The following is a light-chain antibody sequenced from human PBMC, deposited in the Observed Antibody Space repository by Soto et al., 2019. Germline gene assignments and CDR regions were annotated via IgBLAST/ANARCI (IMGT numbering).Light chain of an antibody. CDR1: QSLSSY. CDR3: GQYGSSPSYL. J-gene: IGKJ2*01. Sequence: EIVLTQSPGTLSLSPGERATLSCRASQSLSSYLAWYQQKPGQAPRLLIYGASSRATGIPDRFSGSGSGTDFTLTISGREPEDFGVYYCGQYGSSPSYLFGRGTKLE. V-gene: IGKV3-20*01. CDR2: GAS.